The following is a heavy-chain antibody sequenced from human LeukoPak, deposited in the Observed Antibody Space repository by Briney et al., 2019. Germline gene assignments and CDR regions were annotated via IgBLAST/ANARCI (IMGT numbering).Heavy chain of an antibody. D-gene: IGHD4-23*01. CDR2: IIPILGIA. J-gene: IGHJ6*02. V-gene: IGHV1-69*04. Sequence: SVKVSCKASGGTFSSYAISWVRQAPGQGLEWMGRIIPILGIANYAQKFQGRVTITADKSTSTAYMELSSLRSEDTAVYYCARNSYYYYGMDVWGQGTTVTVSS. CDR1: GGTFSSYA. CDR3: ARNSYYYYGMDV.